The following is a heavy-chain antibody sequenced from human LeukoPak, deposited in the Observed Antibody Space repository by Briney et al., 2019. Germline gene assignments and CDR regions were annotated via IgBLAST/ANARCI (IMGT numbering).Heavy chain of an antibody. Sequence: SVKVSCKASGGTFSSYAISWVRQAPGQGLEWMGGIIPIFGTANYAQKFQGRVTITTDESTSTAYMELSSLRSEDTAVYYCARGYCSSTSCQRTFDIWGQGTMVTVSS. CDR3: ARGYCSSTSCQRTFDI. J-gene: IGHJ3*02. V-gene: IGHV1-69*05. CDR2: IIPIFGTA. D-gene: IGHD2-2*01. CDR1: GGTFSSYA.